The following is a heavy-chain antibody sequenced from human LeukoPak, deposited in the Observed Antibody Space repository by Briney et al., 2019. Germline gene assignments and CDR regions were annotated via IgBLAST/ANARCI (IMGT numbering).Heavy chain of an antibody. CDR2: IWYDGSNK. Sequence: GGSLRLSCAASGFTFSSYGMHWVRQAPGKGLEWVAFIWYDGSNKYYADSVKGRFTISRDNSKNTLYLQMNSLRAEDTAVYYCARDKGPHYYDSSGYSYWGQGTLVTVSS. CDR1: GFTFSSYG. CDR3: ARDKGPHYYDSSGYSY. J-gene: IGHJ4*02. D-gene: IGHD3-22*01. V-gene: IGHV3-33*01.